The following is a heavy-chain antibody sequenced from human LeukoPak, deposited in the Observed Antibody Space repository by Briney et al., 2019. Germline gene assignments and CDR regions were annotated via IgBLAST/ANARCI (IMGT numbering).Heavy chain of an antibody. CDR2: ISGSGDST. CDR1: GFTFNNYA. V-gene: IGHV3-23*01. Sequence: GGSLRLSCAASGFTFNNYAMRWVRQAPGKGLEWVSTISGSGDSTHYADSVKGRFTISRDNSKNTLSLQMNSLRGEDTAVYYCAKTSVAGTRYNYYAMDVWGQGTTVTVSS. J-gene: IGHJ6*02. D-gene: IGHD6-13*01. CDR3: AKTSVAGTRYNYYAMDV.